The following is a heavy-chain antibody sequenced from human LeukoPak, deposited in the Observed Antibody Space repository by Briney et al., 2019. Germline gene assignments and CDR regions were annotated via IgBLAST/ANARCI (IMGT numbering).Heavy chain of an antibody. D-gene: IGHD3-16*01. CDR1: GFTFSSYG. CDR2: IGSSSSTI. V-gene: IGHV3-48*01. CDR3: ARAKLRGEFDY. Sequence: GGSLRLSCAASGFTFSSYGMNWVRQAPGKGLEWVSYIGSSSSTIYYADSVKGRFTISRDNAKNSLYLQMNSLRAEDTAVYYCARAKLRGEFDYWGQGTLVTVSS. J-gene: IGHJ4*02.